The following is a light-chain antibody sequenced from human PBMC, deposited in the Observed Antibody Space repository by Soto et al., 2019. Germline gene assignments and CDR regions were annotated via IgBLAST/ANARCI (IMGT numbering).Light chain of an antibody. V-gene: IGLV7-46*01. Sequence: QAVVTQEPSLTVSPGGTVTLTCGSSTGAVTSGHYPYWFQQKPGQAPKTLIYDTNNKHSWTPARFSGSLLGGKAALTLSGAQPEDEAEYYCLLSYSAARHAVFGGGTQLTVL. CDR1: TGAVTSGHY. CDR3: LLSYSAARHAV. J-gene: IGLJ7*01. CDR2: DTN.